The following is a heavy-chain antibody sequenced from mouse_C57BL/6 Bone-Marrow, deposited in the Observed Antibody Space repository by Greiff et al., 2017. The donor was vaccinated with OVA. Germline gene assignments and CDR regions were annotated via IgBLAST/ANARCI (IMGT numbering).Heavy chain of an antibody. CDR2: IDPSDSYT. CDR3: ARDWYDYDEDWYFDV. CDR1: GYTFTSYW. V-gene: IGHV1-69*01. D-gene: IGHD2-4*01. J-gene: IGHJ1*03. Sequence: QVQLQQPGAELVMPGASVKLSCKASGYTFTSYWMHWVKRRPGQGLEWIGEIDPSDSYTNYNQKFKGKSTLTVDKSSSTAYMQLSSLTSEDSAVYYCARDWYDYDEDWYFDVWGTGTTVTVSS.